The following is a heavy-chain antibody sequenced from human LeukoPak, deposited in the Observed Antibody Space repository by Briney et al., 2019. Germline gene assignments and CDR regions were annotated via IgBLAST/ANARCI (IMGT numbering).Heavy chain of an antibody. V-gene: IGHV3-9*01. D-gene: IGHD3-9*01. J-gene: IGHJ5*02. Sequence: PGGSLRLSCAASGFTFDDYAMHWVRQAPGKGLEWVSGISWNSGSIGYADSVKGRFTISRDNAKNSLYLQMNSLRAEDTALYYCAKDNPSYDILTGYYLGNWFDPWGQGILVTVSS. CDR2: ISWNSGSI. CDR3: AKDNPSYDILTGYYLGNWFDP. CDR1: GFTFDDYA.